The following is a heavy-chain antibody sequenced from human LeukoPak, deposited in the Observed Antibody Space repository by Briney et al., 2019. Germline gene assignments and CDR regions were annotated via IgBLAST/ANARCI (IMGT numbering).Heavy chain of an antibody. J-gene: IGHJ3*02. CDR3: AKMQRRGSRTAPYDAFDI. CDR2: ISGSGGST. Sequence: GGSLRLSCAASGFTFSSYAMSWVRQAPGKGLEWVSAISGSGGSTYYADSVKGRFTISRDNSRNTLYLHLNSLRVDDTAVYYCAKMQRRGSRTAPYDAFDIWGQGTMVTVSS. D-gene: IGHD1-1*01. V-gene: IGHV3-23*01. CDR1: GFTFSSYA.